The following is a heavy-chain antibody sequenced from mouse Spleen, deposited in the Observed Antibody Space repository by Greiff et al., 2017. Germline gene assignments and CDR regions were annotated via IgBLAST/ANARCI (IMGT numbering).Heavy chain of an antibody. D-gene: IGHD2-4*01. V-gene: IGHV3-1*01. J-gene: IGHJ3*01. CDR3: ARVGDYGFAY. Sequence: EVQLQQSGPGMVKPSQSLSLTCTVTGYSITSGYDWHWIRHFPGNKLEWMGYISYSGSTNYNPSLKSRISITHDTSKNHFFLKLNSVTTEDTATYYCARVGDYGFAYWGQGTLVTVSA. CDR1: GYSITSGYD. CDR2: ISYSGST.